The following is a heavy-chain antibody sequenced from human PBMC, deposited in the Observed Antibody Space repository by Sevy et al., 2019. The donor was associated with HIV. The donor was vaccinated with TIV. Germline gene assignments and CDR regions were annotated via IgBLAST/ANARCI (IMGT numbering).Heavy chain of an antibody. V-gene: IGHV3-49*03. CDR2: IRSEPYGGET. J-gene: IGHJ4*02. CDR3: TRVPPVMILFWGLIVWGHFDH. D-gene: IGHD3-16*02. CDR1: GFTFGDYG. Sequence: GGSLRLSCTASGFTFGDYGLSWFRQAPGKGLEWVAFIRSEPYGGETQYAASVKGRFTISKDDSKGMAYLHMNSLKSEDTAVYYCTRVPPVMILFWGLIVWGHFDHWGQGTLVTVSS.